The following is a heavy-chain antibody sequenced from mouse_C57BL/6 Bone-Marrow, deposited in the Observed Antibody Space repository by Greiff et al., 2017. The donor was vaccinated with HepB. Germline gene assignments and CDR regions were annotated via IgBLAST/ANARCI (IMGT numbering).Heavy chain of an antibody. D-gene: IGHD2-4*01. J-gene: IGHJ3*01. V-gene: IGHV5-6*01. Sequence: EVQGVESGGDLVKPGGSLKLSCAASGFTFSSYGMSWVRQTPDQRLEWVATISSGGSYTYYPDSVKGRFTISRDNAKNTPYLQLSSLKSEDTAMYYCARGYDYGRAWFAYWGQGTLVTVSA. CDR1: GFTFSSYG. CDR2: ISSGGSYT. CDR3: ARGYDYGRAWFAY.